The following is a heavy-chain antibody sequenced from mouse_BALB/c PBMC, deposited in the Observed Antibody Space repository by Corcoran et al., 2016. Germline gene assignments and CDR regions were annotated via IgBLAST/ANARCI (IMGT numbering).Heavy chain of an antibody. CDR3: ARSWDVDY. CDR2: IDPANGNT. D-gene: IGHD4-1*01. J-gene: IGHJ2*01. Sequence: EVQLQQSGAELVKPGASVKLSCTASGFNIKDTYMHWVKQRPEQGLEWIGRIDPANGNTKFDPKFQGKATITADTSSNTAYLQLSSLTSEDTAVYYCARSWDVDYWGQGTTLTVSS. V-gene: IGHV14-3*02. CDR1: GFNIKDTY.